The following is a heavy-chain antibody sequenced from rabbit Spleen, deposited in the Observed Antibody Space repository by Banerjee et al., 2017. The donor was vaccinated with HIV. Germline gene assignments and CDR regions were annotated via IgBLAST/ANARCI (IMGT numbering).Heavy chain of an antibody. CDR3: ARGADGGYGHGMDL. CDR1: GFTLSSYY. J-gene: IGHJ4*01. CDR2: IYTGSGST. D-gene: IGHD1-1*01. Sequence: QSLEESGGGLVQPGGSLKLSCKASGFTLSSYYMNWVRQAPGKGLEWIGCIYTGSGSTYYASWAKGRFTISKTSSTTVSLQVTSLTAADTATHFCARGADGGYGHGMDLWGPGTLVTVS. V-gene: IGHV1S40*01.